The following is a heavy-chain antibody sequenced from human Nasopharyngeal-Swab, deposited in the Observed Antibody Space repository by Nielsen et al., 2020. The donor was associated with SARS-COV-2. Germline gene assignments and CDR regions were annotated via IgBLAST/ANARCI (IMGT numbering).Heavy chain of an antibody. CDR3: ARGSLAAIPRSSWYFDY. Sequence: SETLSLTCAVSGGSFSSYYWTWIRQPAGKGLEWIGRIYTSGSTNYNPSLKSRVSMSVDTSKNQFSLKLSSVTAADMAVYYCARGSLAAIPRSSWYFDYWGQGTLVTVS. CDR1: GGSFSSYY. J-gene: IGHJ4*02. CDR2: IYTSGST. D-gene: IGHD6-13*01. V-gene: IGHV4-4*07.